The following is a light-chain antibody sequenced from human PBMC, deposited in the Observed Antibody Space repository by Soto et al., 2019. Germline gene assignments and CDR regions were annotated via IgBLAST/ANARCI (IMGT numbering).Light chain of an antibody. Sequence: DIQITQSPSTLSASVGDRVTIVCRASESISNFLAWYAQKPGKAPNLLMYKASSLASGVLSRFSGSGSGTDCTLTISSLQPDDVATDYCQPYNSSPRTFGQGTQVDIK. CDR1: ESISNF. CDR2: KAS. CDR3: QPYNSSPRT. J-gene: IGKJ1*01. V-gene: IGKV1-5*03.